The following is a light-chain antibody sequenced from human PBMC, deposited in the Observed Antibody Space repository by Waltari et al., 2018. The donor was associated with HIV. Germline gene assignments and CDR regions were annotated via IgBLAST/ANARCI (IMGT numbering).Light chain of an antibody. CDR3: AAWHDNLKVFYV. V-gene: IGLV1-44*01. Sequence: SVLTQPPSASGTPGQRVTLSCSGSSSNIGSNTVKWYQQLPGTAPKLLIYSNNQRPSVVPDLFSGSGPGTSASLAISGLQSEDEADDYWAAWHDNLKVFYVFGTWTKVTVL. CDR2: SNN. CDR1: SSNIGSNT. J-gene: IGLJ1*01.